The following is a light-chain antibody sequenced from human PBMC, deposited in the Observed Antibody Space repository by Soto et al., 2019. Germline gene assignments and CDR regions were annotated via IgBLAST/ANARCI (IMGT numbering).Light chain of an antibody. J-gene: IGKJ2*01. CDR2: TAA. CDR3: QQSLTTPYT. V-gene: IGKV1-39*01. Sequence: DIQMTQSPSSLSASIGDRFIITCRASQSINYYLNWYQQQPGKAPKLLVSTAASLRSGVPSRFSGSASGTDFALTISSLQPEDFATYYCQQSLTTPYTFGQGTKVDIK. CDR1: QSINYY.